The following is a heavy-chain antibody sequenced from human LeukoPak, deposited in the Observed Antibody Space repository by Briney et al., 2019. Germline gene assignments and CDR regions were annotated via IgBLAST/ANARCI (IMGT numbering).Heavy chain of an antibody. Sequence: PSETLSLTCTVSGGSISSGGYYWSWIRQHPGKGLEWIGYIYYSGSTYYSPSLKSRVTISVDTSKNQFSLKLSSVTAADTAVYYCARASDPYCGGDWATCYYGMDVWGQGTTVTVSS. CDR1: GGSISSGGYY. CDR2: IYYSGST. CDR3: ARASDPYCGGDWATCYYGMDV. D-gene: IGHD2-21*02. J-gene: IGHJ6*02. V-gene: IGHV4-31*03.